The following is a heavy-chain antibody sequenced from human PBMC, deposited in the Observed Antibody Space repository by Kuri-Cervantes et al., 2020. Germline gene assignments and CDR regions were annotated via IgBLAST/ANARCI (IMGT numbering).Heavy chain of an antibody. CDR3: ARGVGYYDSSVHIFYYYYMDV. V-gene: IGHV4-39*07. CDR2: IYYSGST. CDR1: GGSISSSSYY. J-gene: IGHJ6*03. D-gene: IGHD3-22*01. Sequence: SETLSLTCTVSGGSISSSSYYWGWIRQPPGKGLEWIGSIYYSGSTYYNPSLKSRVTISVDTSRNQVSLKLNSVTAADTAVYYCARGVGYYDSSVHIFYYYYMDVWGKGTTVTVSS.